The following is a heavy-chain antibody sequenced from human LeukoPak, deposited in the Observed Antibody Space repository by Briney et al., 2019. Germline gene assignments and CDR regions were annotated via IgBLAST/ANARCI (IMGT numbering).Heavy chain of an antibody. J-gene: IGHJ4*02. CDR1: GLIFSSYE. V-gene: IGHV3-48*03. CDR2: IRSGGGTT. CDR3: ARLPLGSGRTSF. D-gene: IGHD2-15*01. Sequence: GGSLRLSCAVSGLIFSSYEMNWVRQAPGKGLGWVSYIRSGGGTTYYADSVKGRFTIARDNAKNSLYLQMNSLRAEDTAVYYCARLPLGSGRTSFWGQGTLVTVSS.